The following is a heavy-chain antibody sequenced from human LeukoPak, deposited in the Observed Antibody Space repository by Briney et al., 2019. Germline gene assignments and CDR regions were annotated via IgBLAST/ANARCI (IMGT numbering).Heavy chain of an antibody. CDR1: GFDFSSNW. D-gene: IGHD1-1*01. Sequence: GGSLRLSCAASGFDFSSNWMHWVRHAPGQGLVWVSRIKGDGISTYYADSVKGRFTISRDNSKKTLYLQMNSLRAEDTAVYYCAKDPSNETPFDYWGQGTLVTVSS. J-gene: IGHJ4*02. CDR2: IKGDGIST. CDR3: AKDPSNETPFDY. V-gene: IGHV3-74*01.